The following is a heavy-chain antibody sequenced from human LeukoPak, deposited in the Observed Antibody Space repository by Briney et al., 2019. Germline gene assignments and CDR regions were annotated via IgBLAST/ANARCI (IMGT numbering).Heavy chain of an antibody. CDR1: GFTFDDYA. Sequence: GGSLRLSCAASGFTFDDYAMHWVRQAPGKGLEWVSGISWNSGSIGYADSVKGRFTISRDNAKNSLYLQMNSLRAEDTALYYCAKDIEDSYGYSFDYWGQGTLVIVSS. J-gene: IGHJ4*02. CDR3: AKDIEDSYGYSFDY. V-gene: IGHV3-9*01. D-gene: IGHD5-18*01. CDR2: ISWNSGSI.